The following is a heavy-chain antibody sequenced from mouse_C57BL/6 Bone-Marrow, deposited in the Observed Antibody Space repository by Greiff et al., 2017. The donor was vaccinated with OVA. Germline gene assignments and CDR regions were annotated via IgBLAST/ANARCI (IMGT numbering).Heavy chain of an antibody. J-gene: IGHJ4*01. CDR2: IRSKSNNDAN. CDR3: VSYPGYYAMDY. V-gene: IGHV10-1*01. CDR1: GFSFNTYA. Sequence: EVQLVESGGGLVQPKGSLKLSCAASGFSFNTYAMNWVRQAPGKGLEWVARIRSKSNNDANYYAVSVKARFTISTYDSESLLYLQLNNLKTAVSDMYYCVSYPGYYAMDYWGQGTSVTVSS.